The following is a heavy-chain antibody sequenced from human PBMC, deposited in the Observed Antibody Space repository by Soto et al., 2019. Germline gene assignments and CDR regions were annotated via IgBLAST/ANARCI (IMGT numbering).Heavy chain of an antibody. J-gene: IGHJ3*02. D-gene: IGHD3-10*01. CDR2: ISYDGSNK. V-gene: IGHV3-30*18. Sequence: GGSLRLSCAASGFTFSSYGMHWVRQAPGKGLEWVAVISYDGSNKYYADSVKGRFTISRDNSKNTLYLQMNSLRAEDTAVYYCAKDFRWFGELSFGGSFDIWGQGTMVTVSS. CDR3: AKDFRWFGELSFGGSFDI. CDR1: GFTFSSYG.